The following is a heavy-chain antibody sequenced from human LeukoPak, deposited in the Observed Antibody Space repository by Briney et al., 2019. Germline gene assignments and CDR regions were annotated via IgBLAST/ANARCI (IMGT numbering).Heavy chain of an antibody. V-gene: IGHV3-23*01. CDR3: AKGHNFQYYFDY. CDR1: GFTFSSYA. J-gene: IGHJ4*02. D-gene: IGHD1-20*01. Sequence: PGGSLRLSCAASGFTFSSYAMSWVRQAPGEGLESVSAISGSGGSTYYADSVKGRFTISGDNSKNTLYLQVNSLRAEDTAVYYCAKGHNFQYYFDYWGQGTLVTVSS. CDR2: ISGSGGST.